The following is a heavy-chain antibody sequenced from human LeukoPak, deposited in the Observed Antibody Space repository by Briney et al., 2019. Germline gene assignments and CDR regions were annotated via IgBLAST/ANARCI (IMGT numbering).Heavy chain of an antibody. CDR3: ARDRASSWAFDY. J-gene: IGHJ4*02. V-gene: IGHV3-48*01. Sequence: GGSLRLSCAASGFTFNTYTMNWVRQAPGKGLEWVSYISSSSTIYYADSVKGRFTVSRDNAKNSLYLQMNSLRAEDTAVYYCARDRASSWAFDYWGQGTLVTVSS. CDR1: GFTFNTYT. CDR2: ISSSSTI. D-gene: IGHD6-13*01.